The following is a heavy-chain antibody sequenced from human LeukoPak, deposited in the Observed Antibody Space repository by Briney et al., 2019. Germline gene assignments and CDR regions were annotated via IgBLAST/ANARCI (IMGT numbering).Heavy chain of an antibody. D-gene: IGHD1/OR15-1a*01. CDR3: VKGNGNNNGVFDY. J-gene: IGHJ4*02. CDR1: GFSFSNYG. CDR2: IWYDGSNK. V-gene: IGHV3-33*03. Sequence: GGSLRLSCAASGFSFSNYGMQWVRQAPGKGLEWVAVIWYDGSNKFYGDSVKGRFTISRDNSKNTPYLQMNSLGAEDTAVYYCVKGNGNNNGVFDYWGQGTLVTVSS.